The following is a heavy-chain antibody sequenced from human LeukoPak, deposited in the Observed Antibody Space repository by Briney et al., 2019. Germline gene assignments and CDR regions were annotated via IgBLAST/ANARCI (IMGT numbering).Heavy chain of an antibody. CDR1: GGSISSGDYY. CDR3: ARVRGGLRFLDY. Sequence: SETLSLTCTVSGGSISSGDYYWSWIRQPPGKGLEWIGYIYYSGSTYYNPSLKSRVTISVDTSKNQFSLKLSSVTAADTAVYYCARVRGGLRFLDYWGQGTLVTVPS. V-gene: IGHV4-30-4*01. D-gene: IGHD5-12*01. J-gene: IGHJ4*02. CDR2: IYYSGST.